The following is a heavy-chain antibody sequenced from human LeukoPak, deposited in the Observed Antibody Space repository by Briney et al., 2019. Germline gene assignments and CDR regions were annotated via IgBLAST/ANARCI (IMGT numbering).Heavy chain of an antibody. CDR1: GGSISSYY. J-gene: IGHJ1*01. CDR3: ARVYSSGSRAFQH. Sequence: SETLSLTCTVSGGSISSYYWSWIRQPPGKGLEWIGYIYYSGSTDCNPSLKSRVTISVDTSKNQFSLKLSSVTAADTAVYFCARVYSSGSRAFQHWGQGTLVTVSS. CDR2: IYYSGST. D-gene: IGHD6-19*01. V-gene: IGHV4-59*01.